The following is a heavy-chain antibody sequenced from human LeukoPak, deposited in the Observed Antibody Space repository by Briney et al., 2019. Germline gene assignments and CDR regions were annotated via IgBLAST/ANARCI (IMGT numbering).Heavy chain of an antibody. D-gene: IGHD2-2*01. CDR1: GGSFTGYY. J-gene: IGHJ5*02. CDR3: ARGRQYQLTRGGWFDP. CDR2: INHSGST. Sequence: SETLSLTCAVYGGSFTGYYWSWIRQPPGKGLEWIGEINHSGSTNYNPSLKSRVTISVDTSKNQFSLKLSSVTAADTAVYYCARGRQYQLTRGGWFDPWGQGTLVTVSS. V-gene: IGHV4-34*01.